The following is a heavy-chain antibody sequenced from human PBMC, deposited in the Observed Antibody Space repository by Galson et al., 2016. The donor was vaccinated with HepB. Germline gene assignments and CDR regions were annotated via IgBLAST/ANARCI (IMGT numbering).Heavy chain of an antibody. CDR3: AGRPWYTTSWKRFDP. D-gene: IGHD6-13*01. CDR2: INHTGST. V-gene: IGHV4-34*01. Sequence: SETLSLTCGVYGGPFSNYYWNWVRQPPGKGLEWIGDINHTGSTNSNPSLKSRVTLSVDTSNNQFSLRLTSVTAADTAVYYCAGRPWYTTSWKRFDPWGQGTLVTVSP. CDR1: GGPFSNYY. J-gene: IGHJ5*02.